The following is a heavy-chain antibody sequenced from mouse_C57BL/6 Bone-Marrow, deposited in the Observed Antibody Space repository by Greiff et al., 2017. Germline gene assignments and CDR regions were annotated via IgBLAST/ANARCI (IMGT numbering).Heavy chain of an antibody. J-gene: IGHJ4*01. Sequence: QVQLQQPGAELVKPGASVKMSCKASGYTFTSYWITWVKQRPGQGLEWIGDIYPGSGSTNYNEKFKSKATLTVDTSSSTAYMQLSSLTSEDSAVYYCARNLYGSSPYAMDYWGQGTSVTVSS. V-gene: IGHV1-55*01. D-gene: IGHD1-1*01. CDR2: IYPGSGST. CDR1: GYTFTSYW. CDR3: ARNLYGSSPYAMDY.